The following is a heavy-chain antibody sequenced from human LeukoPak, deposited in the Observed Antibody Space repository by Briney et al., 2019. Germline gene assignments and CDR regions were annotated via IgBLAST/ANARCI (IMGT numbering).Heavy chain of an antibody. CDR3: ARVAWPHYFDY. CDR1: GFSVRSCW. V-gene: IGHV3-7*01. CDR2: IKEDGSEK. J-gene: IGHJ4*02. Sequence: PGGSLRLSCAASGFSVRSCWVSWVRQAPGKGLEWVANIKEDGSEKYYVDSVKGRFTISRDNAENALYLQMNSLRAEDTAVYYCARVAWPHYFDYWGQGTLVTVSS. D-gene: IGHD2-21*01.